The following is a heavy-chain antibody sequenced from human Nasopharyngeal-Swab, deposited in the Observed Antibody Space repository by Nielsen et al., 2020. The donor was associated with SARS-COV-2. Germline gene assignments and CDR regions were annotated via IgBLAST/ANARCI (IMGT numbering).Heavy chain of an antibody. CDR3: ARDGTQMGRAFDI. CDR1: GGSISSGGYY. CDR2: IYYSWNT. D-gene: IGHD1-7*01. V-gene: IGHV4-31*03. Sequence: SKTLSLTCTVSGGSISSGGYYWSWIRQHPGKGLGWIGYIYYSWNTYYNPSLKSRVTISVDTSKNQFSLKPSSVSAADTAVYYCARDGTQMGRAFDILGQGTMGTVSS. J-gene: IGHJ3*02.